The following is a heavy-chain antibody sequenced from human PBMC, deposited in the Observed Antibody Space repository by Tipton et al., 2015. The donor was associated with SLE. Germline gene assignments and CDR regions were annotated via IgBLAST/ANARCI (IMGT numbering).Heavy chain of an antibody. J-gene: IGHJ4*02. CDR2: IYSTGIT. V-gene: IGHV4-4*09. Sequence: TLSLTCTVSGGSINNYYWSWIRQPPGKGLEWIGYIYSTGITNYNPPLRSRVTISVDTSNNQFSLKLTSVTAADTAVYFCARRGVGHYFDYWGQGALITVSS. CDR3: ARRGVGHYFDY. D-gene: IGHD1-26*01. CDR1: GGSINNYY.